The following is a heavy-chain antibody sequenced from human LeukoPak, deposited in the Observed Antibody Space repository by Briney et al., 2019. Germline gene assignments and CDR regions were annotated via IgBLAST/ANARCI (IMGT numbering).Heavy chain of an antibody. CDR2: IKQDGSEK. J-gene: IGHJ4*02. CDR1: GFTFSSYW. Sequence: PGGSLRLSCAASGFTFSSYWMSWVRQAPGKWLEWVANIKQDGSEKNYVDSVKGRFTISRDNAKTSLYLQMNSLRVEDTAVYYCARSLWPEDYWGQGTLVTVSS. CDR3: ARSLWPEDY. D-gene: IGHD5-18*01. V-gene: IGHV3-7*01.